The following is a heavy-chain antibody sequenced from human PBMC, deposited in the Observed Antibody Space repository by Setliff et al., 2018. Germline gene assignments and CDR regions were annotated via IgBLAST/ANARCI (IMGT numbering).Heavy chain of an antibody. CDR1: GGTFSSYG. V-gene: IGHV1-69*05. J-gene: IGHJ6*03. D-gene: IGHD5-18*01. CDR2: TIPIFGST. Sequence: ASVKVSCKASGGTFSSYGISRVRQAPGQGLEWMGGTIPIFGSTNYAQKFQDRVTIITDESTSTAYMELRSLRTEDTAVYYCAREGVDTRSSTDYRYYMDVWGKGTTVTVSS. CDR3: AREGVDTRSSTDYRYYMDV.